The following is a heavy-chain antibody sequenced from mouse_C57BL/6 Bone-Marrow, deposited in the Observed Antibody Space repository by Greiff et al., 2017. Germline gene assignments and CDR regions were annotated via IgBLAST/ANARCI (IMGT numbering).Heavy chain of an antibody. Sequence: VQLQQSGAELVRPGASVKLSCTASGFNIKDDYMHWVKQRPEQGLEWIGWIDPENGDTEYASTFPGQAAITDDTSSNTAYLPPSRLTFEDTAVYSCTTSFAPFAYWGQGTLVTVSA. CDR3: TTSFAPFAY. CDR1: GFNIKDDY. V-gene: IGHV14-4*01. J-gene: IGHJ3*01. CDR2: IDPENGDT.